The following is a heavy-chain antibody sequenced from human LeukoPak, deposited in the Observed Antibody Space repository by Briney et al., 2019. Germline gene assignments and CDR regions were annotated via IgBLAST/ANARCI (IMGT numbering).Heavy chain of an antibody. Sequence: KPSETLSLTRSVSGASISSYYWSWIRQPPGKGLEWIGYIYYSGSTNYNPSLKSRVTMSVDTSKNQFSLKLSSVTAADTAVCYCAALGIPLALTFWGQGTLVTVSS. CDR2: IYYSGST. CDR1: GASISSYY. V-gene: IGHV4-59*01. CDR3: AALGIPLALTF. J-gene: IGHJ1*01. D-gene: IGHD3-10*01.